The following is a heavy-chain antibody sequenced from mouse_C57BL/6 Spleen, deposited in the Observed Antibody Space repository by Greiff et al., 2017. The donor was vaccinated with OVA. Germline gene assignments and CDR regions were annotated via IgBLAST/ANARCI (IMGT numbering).Heavy chain of an antibody. Sequence: EVKLVESGPGLVKPSQSLSLTCSVTGYSITSGYYWNWIRQFPGNNLEWMGYISYDGSNKYNPALKNRISITRDTSKNQLFLKLNSVTTEDTATDYCARDYYSSPYAMDHWGQGTSVTVSS. CDR2: ISYDGSN. J-gene: IGHJ4*01. D-gene: IGHD1-1*01. CDR1: GYSITSGYY. CDR3: ARDYYSSPYAMDH. V-gene: IGHV3-6*01.